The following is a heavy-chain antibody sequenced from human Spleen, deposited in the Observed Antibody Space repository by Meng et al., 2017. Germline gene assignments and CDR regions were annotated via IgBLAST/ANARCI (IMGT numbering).Heavy chain of an antibody. CDR2: IKQDGSEK. Sequence: GESLKISCAASGFTFSSYWRSWVRQAPGKGLEWVANIKQDGSEKYYVDSVKGRFTISRDNAKNSLYLQMNSLRAEDTAVYYCAGGLPSWSGELPTNDAFDIWGQGTMVTVSS. CDR3: AGGLPSWSGELPTNDAFDI. V-gene: IGHV3-7*04. D-gene: IGHD3-10*01. J-gene: IGHJ3*02. CDR1: GFTFSSYW.